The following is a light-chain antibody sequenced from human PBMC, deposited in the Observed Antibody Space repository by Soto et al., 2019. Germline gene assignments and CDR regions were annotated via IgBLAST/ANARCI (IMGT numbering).Light chain of an antibody. V-gene: IGKV1-39*01. CDR1: QSIGNY. CDR3: QQSSITPQT. CDR2: VAS. Sequence: DIQLPQSPSSLSASVGDRVTITFRASQSIGNYLSWYQQKPGKAPKLLINVASTLQSGVPSRFSGSGSGTDFTLAISSLQPEDFATYYCQQSSITPQTFGGGTMVDI. J-gene: IGKJ4*01.